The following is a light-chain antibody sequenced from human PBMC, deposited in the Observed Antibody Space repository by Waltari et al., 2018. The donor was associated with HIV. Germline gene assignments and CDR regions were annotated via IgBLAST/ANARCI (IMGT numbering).Light chain of an antibody. CDR2: DAS. V-gene: IGKV1-33*01. J-gene: IGKJ4*01. CDR1: QDIYNY. CDR3: QQYENLPLT. Sequence: DIQMTQSPSSLSASVGDRVTITCQASQDIYNYLNWYQQKPGKAPKLLIYDASNLETGVPIRFSGSGSGTDFTFTISSLQPEDIATYYCQQYENLPLTFGGGTKVEIK.